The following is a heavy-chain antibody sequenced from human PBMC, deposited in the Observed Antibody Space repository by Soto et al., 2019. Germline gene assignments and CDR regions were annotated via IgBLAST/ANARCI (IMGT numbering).Heavy chain of an antibody. CDR2: ISAYNGNT. D-gene: IGHD6-13*01. J-gene: IGHJ6*02. CDR1: GYTFTSYG. CDR3: ARQYSSSWYYYYYGMDV. Sequence: VSCKASGYTFTSYGMIWVRPAPGQGLELMGWISAYNGNTNYAQKLQGRVTMTTDTSTSTAYMELRSLRSDDTAVYYCARQYSSSWYYYYYGMDVWGQGSTVPVAS. V-gene: IGHV1-18*01.